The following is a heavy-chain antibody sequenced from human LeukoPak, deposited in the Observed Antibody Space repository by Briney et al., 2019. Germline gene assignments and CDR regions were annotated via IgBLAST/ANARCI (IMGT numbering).Heavy chain of an antibody. CDR1: GYTFTSYD. D-gene: IGHD2-15*01. CDR3: ARGLSGCSGGSCSRDNWFDP. V-gene: IGHV1-8*03. J-gene: IGHJ5*02. CDR2: MNPNSGNT. Sequence: ASVKVSCKASGYTFTSYDINWVRQATGQGLEWMGWMNPNSGNTGYAQKFQGRVTITRNTSISTAYMELSSLRSEDTAVYYCARGLSGCSGGSCSRDNWFDPWGQGTLVTVSS.